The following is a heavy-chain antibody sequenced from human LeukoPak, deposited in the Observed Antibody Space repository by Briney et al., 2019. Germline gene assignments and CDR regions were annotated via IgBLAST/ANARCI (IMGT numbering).Heavy chain of an antibody. D-gene: IGHD3-22*01. CDR3: ARDIDTSGHYSWFDP. Sequence: PGRSLRLSCAASGFTFSYYGMHWVRQAPGKALEWVAVIWSHGNDKYYADSVKGRFTISRDISKNTLYLQMNSLRAEDTAVYYCARDIDTSGHYSWFDPWGQGTLVTVSS. J-gene: IGHJ5*02. V-gene: IGHV3-33*01. CDR1: GFTFSYYG. CDR2: IWSHGNDK.